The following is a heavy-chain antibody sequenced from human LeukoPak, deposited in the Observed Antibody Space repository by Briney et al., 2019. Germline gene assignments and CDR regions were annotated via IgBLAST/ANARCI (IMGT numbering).Heavy chain of an antibody. J-gene: IGHJ3*02. CDR1: GYSFTNYY. CDR2: INPSGGT. V-gene: IGHV1-46*01. CDR3: AREGRTDYGASRSFDI. Sequence: SVKVSCKASGYSFTNYYMHWVRHVPGQGPEWMGLINPSGGTKYAQKFQDRVTMTRDTSTSTIYMELSSLTSEDRAVYYCAREGRTDYGASRSFDIWGQGTMVTVSS. D-gene: IGHD4-17*01.